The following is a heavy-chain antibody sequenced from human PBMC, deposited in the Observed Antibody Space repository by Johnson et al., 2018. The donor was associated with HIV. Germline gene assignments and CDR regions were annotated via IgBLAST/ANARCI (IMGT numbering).Heavy chain of an antibody. CDR1: GFTFSSYA. V-gene: IGHV3-30*04. CDR2: ISYDGSNK. Sequence: VQLVESGGGLVQPGGSLRLSCAASGFTFSSYAMHWVRQAPGKGLEWVAVISYDGSNKYYADSVKGRFTISRDNSKNTLYLQMNSLRAEDTAVYYCLSPSDAFDIWGQGTIVTVSS. J-gene: IGHJ3*02. CDR3: LSPSDAFDI.